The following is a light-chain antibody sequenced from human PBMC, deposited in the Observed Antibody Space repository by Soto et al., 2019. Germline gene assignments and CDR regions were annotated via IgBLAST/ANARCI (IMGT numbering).Light chain of an antibody. V-gene: IGKV3-15*01. Sequence: EIVMTQSPATLSVSPGESATLSCRASQSVGSNIAWYQQKPGQAPRLLIYGASTRATGIPARFSGGGSGTEFTLTISSLQSEDFAVYHCQQYNNWPPYTFGQGTKLEIK. CDR2: GAS. J-gene: IGKJ2*01. CDR1: QSVGSN. CDR3: QQYNNWPPYT.